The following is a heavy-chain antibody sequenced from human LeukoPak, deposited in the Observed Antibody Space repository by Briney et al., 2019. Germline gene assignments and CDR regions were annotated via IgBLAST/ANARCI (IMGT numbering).Heavy chain of an antibody. V-gene: IGHV1-2*02. CDR3: ARRYCSGGSCYRGDYFDY. CDR2: INPNSGGT. D-gene: IGHD2-15*01. CDR1: GGTFSSYA. Sequence: ASVKVSCKASGGTFSSYAISWVRQAPGQGLEWMGWINPNSGGTNYAQKFQGRVTMTRDTSISTAYMELSRLRSDDTAVYYCARRYCSGGSCYRGDYFDYWGQGTLVTVSS. J-gene: IGHJ4*02.